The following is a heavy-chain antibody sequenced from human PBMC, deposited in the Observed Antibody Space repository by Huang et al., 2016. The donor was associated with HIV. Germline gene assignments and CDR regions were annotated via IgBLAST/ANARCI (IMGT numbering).Heavy chain of an antibody. CDR1: GASISSGSYY. D-gene: IGHD2-15*01. V-gene: IGHV4-61*09. CDR2: IYTRGST. Sequence: QVQLQESGPGLVKPSQTLSLTCTVSGASISSGSYYWTWIRQPAGKGLEWIGHIYTRGSTNYNPSLKSRVTISIDTSKTHFSLRLNSVTAADTAVYYCATWPPGSQMRAFDIWGPGTMITVSS. J-gene: IGHJ3*02. CDR3: ATWPPGSQMRAFDI.